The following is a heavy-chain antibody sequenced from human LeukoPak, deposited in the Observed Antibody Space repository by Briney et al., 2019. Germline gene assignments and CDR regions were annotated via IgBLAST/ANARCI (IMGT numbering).Heavy chain of an antibody. D-gene: IGHD5-18*01. CDR1: GFTFSTYA. CDR2: ISGSGGST. V-gene: IGHV3-23*01. J-gene: IGHJ5*02. Sequence: PGGSLRLSCAASGFTFSTYAMSWVRQAPEKGLEWVSAISGSGGSTYYADSVKGRFTISRDNSKNTLYLQMNSLRAEDTAVYYCAKDHFLRGYSYAYWSWFDPWGQGTLVTVSS. CDR3: AKDHFLRGYSYAYWSWFDP.